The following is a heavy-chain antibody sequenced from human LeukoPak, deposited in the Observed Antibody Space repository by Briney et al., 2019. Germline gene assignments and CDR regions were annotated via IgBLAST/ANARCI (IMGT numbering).Heavy chain of an antibody. CDR2: INPNSGST. V-gene: IGHV1-2*02. D-gene: IGHD6-6*01. J-gene: IGHJ6*03. CDR1: GYTFTGYY. CDR3: ARAPPPSRGYYYMDV. Sequence: ASVKVSCKASGYTFTGYYMHWVRQAPGQGLEWMGWINPNSGSTNYAQKFQGRVTLTRDTSTSTVYMELSSLRSEDTAVYYCARAPPPSRGYYYMDVWGKGTTVTISS.